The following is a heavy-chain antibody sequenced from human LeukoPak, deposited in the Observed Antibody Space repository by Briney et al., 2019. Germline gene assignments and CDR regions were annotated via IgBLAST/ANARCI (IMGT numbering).Heavy chain of an antibody. CDR3: AERGSGWYFHN. CDR1: GGSISSNNW. D-gene: IGHD6-19*01. V-gene: IGHV4-4*02. CDR2: IHHSGST. J-gene: IGHJ4*02. Sequence: PSETLSLTCAVSGGSISSNNWWNWVRQPPGKGLEWIGEIHHSGSTHYNPSLKSRLTISVDKSKNQFSLKLTSVTAAVTAVYYCAERGSGWYFHNWGQGTLVTVSS.